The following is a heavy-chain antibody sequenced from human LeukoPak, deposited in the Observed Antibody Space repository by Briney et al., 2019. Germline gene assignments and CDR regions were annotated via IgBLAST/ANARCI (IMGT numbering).Heavy chain of an antibody. D-gene: IGHD4-23*01. Sequence: GSLRLSCADSGFTFSSYAMHWVRQAPGKGLEWVAVISYDGGNKYYADSVKGRFTISRDNSKNTLYLQMNSLRAEDTAVYYCARDPTYGGNSGSYWGQGTLVTVSS. CDR2: ISYDGGNK. CDR3: ARDPTYGGNSGSY. J-gene: IGHJ4*02. CDR1: GFTFSSYA. V-gene: IGHV3-30*04.